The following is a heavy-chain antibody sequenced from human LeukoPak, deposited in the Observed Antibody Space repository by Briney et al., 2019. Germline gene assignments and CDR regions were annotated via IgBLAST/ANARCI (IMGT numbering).Heavy chain of an antibody. J-gene: IGHJ4*02. CDR1: GYSISSGYY. CDR3: ARDITTYYYGSGSYYDY. V-gene: IGHV4-38-2*02. CDR2: IYHSGST. D-gene: IGHD3-10*01. Sequence: PSETLSLTCTVSGYSISSGYYWGWIRQPPGKGLEWIGSIYHSGSTYYNPSLKSRVTISVDTSKNQFSLKLSSVTAADTAVYYCARDITTYYYGSGSYYDYWGQGTLVTVSS.